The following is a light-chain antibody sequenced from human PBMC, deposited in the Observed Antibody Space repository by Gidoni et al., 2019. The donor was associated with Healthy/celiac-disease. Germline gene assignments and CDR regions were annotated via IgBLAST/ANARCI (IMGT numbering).Light chain of an antibody. CDR2: DAS. V-gene: IGKV3-11*01. CDR1: QSVSSY. CDR3: QQRSNWPPGFT. Sequence: EIVLTQSPATLSLSPGERATLSCRASQSVSSYLAGYQQKPGQAHRLLIYDASNRATGIPARFSGSGSGTDFTLTISSLEPEDFAVYYCQQRSNWPPGFTFGPGTKVDIK. J-gene: IGKJ3*01.